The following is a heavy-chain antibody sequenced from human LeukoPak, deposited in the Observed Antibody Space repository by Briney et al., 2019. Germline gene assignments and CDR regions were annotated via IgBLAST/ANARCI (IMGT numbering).Heavy chain of an antibody. J-gene: IGHJ4*02. CDR1: GFTFSGYW. CDR2: IKQDGSEK. CDR3: ARVQHEWIMDC. D-gene: IGHD5-12*01. Sequence: PGGSLRLSCAASGFTFSGYWMSWVRQAPGKGLERVANIKQDGSEKYYVDSVKGRFTISRDNAKSSLYLQMNSLRAEDTAVYYCARVQHEWIMDCWGQGTLVTVSS. V-gene: IGHV3-7*01.